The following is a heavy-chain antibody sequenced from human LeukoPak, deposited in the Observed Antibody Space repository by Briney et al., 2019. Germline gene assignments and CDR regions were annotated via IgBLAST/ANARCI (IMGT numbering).Heavy chain of an antibody. CDR1: GFTFSSYG. V-gene: IGHV3-30*18. CDR3: AKDRDIVVVPGGNREGFDY. J-gene: IGHJ4*02. CDR2: TSYDGSNK. D-gene: IGHD2-2*01. Sequence: GRSLRLSCAPSGFTFSSYGMHWVRQVPGKGLEWVAVTSYDGSNKYYADSVKGRFTISRDNPKNTLYLRRDSLRPEDTSVYYCAKDRDIVVVPGGNREGFDYWGQGALVTVSS.